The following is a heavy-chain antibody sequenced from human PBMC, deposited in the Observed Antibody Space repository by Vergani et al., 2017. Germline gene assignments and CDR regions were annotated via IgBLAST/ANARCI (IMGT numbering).Heavy chain of an antibody. CDR1: GFTFSSYW. Sequence: EVQLVESGGGLVQPGGSLRLSCAASGFTFSSYWMSWVRQAPGKGLEWVAKIKQDGSEHYYVDSVKGRFTISRDNAKNSLYLQMNSLRAEDTAVFYCARGQALGYCSSISCYMGYYFDYWGQGTLVTVSS. CDR2: IKQDGSEH. CDR3: ARGQALGYCSSISCYMGYYFDY. D-gene: IGHD2-2*02. J-gene: IGHJ4*02. V-gene: IGHV3-7*01.